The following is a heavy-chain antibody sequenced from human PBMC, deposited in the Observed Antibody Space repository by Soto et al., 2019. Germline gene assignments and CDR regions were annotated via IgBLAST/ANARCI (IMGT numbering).Heavy chain of an antibody. Sequence: ASVKVSCKASGYTFTSYGISWVRQAPGQGLEWMGWISAYNGNTNYAQKLQGRVTMTTDTSTSTAYMELRSLRSDDTAVYYCARAFSLYGDYGEFDYWGQGTLVTVSS. D-gene: IGHD4-17*01. CDR2: ISAYNGNT. V-gene: IGHV1-18*01. CDR1: GYTFTSYG. J-gene: IGHJ4*02. CDR3: ARAFSLYGDYGEFDY.